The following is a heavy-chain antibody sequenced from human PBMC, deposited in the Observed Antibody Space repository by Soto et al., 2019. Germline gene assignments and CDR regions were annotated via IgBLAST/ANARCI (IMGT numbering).Heavy chain of an antibody. V-gene: IGHV4-31*03. CDR3: AREEGIAAAGPFDY. CDR1: GGSISSGGYY. Sequence: PSETLSLTCTVSGGSISSGGYYWSWIRQHPGKGLEWIGYIYYSGSTYYNPSLKSRVTISVDTSKNQFSLKLSSVTAADTAVYYCAREEGIAAAGPFDYWGQGTLVTVSS. D-gene: IGHD6-13*01. J-gene: IGHJ4*02. CDR2: IYYSGST.